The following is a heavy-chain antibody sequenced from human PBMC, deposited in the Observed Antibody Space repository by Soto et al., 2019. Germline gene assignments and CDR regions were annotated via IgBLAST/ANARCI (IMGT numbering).Heavy chain of an antibody. CDR2: IIPIFGTA. Sequence: SVKVSCKASGGTFSSYAISWVRQAPGQGLEWMGGIIPIFGTANYAQKFQGRVTITADESTSIAYMELSSLRSEDTAVYYCARDFTTVTSYYYYYGMDVWGQGTTVTVSS. CDR1: GGTFSSYA. J-gene: IGHJ6*02. V-gene: IGHV1-69*13. CDR3: ARDFTTVTSYYYYYGMDV. D-gene: IGHD4-17*01.